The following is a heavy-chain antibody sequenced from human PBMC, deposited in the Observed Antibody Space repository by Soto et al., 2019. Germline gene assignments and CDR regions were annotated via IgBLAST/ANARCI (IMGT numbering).Heavy chain of an antibody. CDR2: ISPKSGDT. CDR3: TRNAFSYDNSCYHDGFDI. J-gene: IGHJ3*02. Sequence: QAQLVQSGAEVQKPGASVKVSCKASGYTFSDYYVHWVRQAPGQGLEWMGWISPKSGDTNYAQKFQGTITMTRDTSIFTAYMEVSRLKSDDTALDYCTRNAFSYDNSCYHDGFDIWGQGTLVAVSS. V-gene: IGHV1-2*02. D-gene: IGHD3-22*01. CDR1: GYTFSDYY.